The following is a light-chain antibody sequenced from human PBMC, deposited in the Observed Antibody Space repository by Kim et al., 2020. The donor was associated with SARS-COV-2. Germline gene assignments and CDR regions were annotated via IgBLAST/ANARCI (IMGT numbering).Light chain of an antibody. V-gene: IGLV1-44*01. J-gene: IGLJ3*02. CDR3: AAWDDSLNGSV. Sequence: RVTDSCSRSRPNSGSNVENWYQQLPGTAPKLLIYSNDYPPAGVPDRFSGSKSGTSASLDIRGLQSEDEADYYCAAWDDSLNGSVFGGGTQLTVL. CDR1: RPNSGSNV. CDR2: SND.